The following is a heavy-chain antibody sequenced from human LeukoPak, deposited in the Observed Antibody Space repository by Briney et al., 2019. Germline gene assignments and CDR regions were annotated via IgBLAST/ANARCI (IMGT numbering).Heavy chain of an antibody. J-gene: IGHJ3*02. CDR1: GFTFSSYS. CDR3: ARDSGSTRGGDAFDI. CDR2: ISSSSSYI. D-gene: IGHD2-2*01. V-gene: IGHV3-21*01. Sequence: PGGSLRLSCAASGFTFSSYSMNWVRQAPGKGLEWVSSISSSSSYIYYADSVKGRFTISRDNAKNSLYLQMNSLRAEDTAVYYCARDSGSTRGGDAFDIWGQGTMVTVSS.